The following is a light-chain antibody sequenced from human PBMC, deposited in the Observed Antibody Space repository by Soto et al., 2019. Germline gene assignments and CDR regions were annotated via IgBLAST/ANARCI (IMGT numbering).Light chain of an antibody. CDR3: QQRSNWPSLT. CDR2: DAS. J-gene: IGKJ4*01. CDR1: QSVSTY. V-gene: IGKV3-11*01. Sequence: EIVLTQSPATLSLSPGERATLSCRASQSVSTYLAWYQQKPGQAPRLLIYDASTRATGTPARFSGSGSGTDFTLTISSLEPEAFAFYYCQQRSNWPSLTFGGGTKVDIK.